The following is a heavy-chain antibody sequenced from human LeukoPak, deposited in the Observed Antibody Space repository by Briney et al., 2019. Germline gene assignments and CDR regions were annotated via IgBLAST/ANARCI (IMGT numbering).Heavy chain of an antibody. J-gene: IGHJ4*02. V-gene: IGHV1-69*13. CDR2: VIPIFGTA. D-gene: IGHD6-19*01. Sequence: SVKVSCKASGGTFSSYAISWVRQAPGQGLEWMGGVIPIFGTANYAQKFQGRVTITADESTSTAYMELSSLRSEDTAVYYCAKGIVVAGHFDYWGQGTLVTVSS. CDR3: AKGIVVAGHFDY. CDR1: GGTFSSYA.